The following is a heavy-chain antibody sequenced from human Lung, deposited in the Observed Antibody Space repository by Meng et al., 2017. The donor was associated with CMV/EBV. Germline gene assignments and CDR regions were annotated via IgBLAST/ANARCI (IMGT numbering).Heavy chain of an antibody. CDR2: INQDASER. D-gene: IGHD3/OR15-3a*01. CDR1: GFXIRDYW. CDR3: ARAGAYHDFWTAKEGGYYYYGMDV. J-gene: IGHJ6*02. Sequence: SCAASGFXIRDYWMSWVRQAPGKGLEWVANINQDASERYYVDSVKGRFTISRDNAENSLYLQMSSLRVGDTAIYYCARAGAYHDFWTAKEGGYYYYGMDVWXQGTXVTVSS. V-gene: IGHV3-7*04.